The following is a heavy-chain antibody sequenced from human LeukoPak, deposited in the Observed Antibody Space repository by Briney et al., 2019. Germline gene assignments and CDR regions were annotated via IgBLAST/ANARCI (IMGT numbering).Heavy chain of an antibody. CDR1: GFTFSSYG. CDR3: ARSGIGLYGMDV. V-gene: IGHV3-33*08. J-gene: IGHJ6*02. Sequence: QAGGSLRLSCAASGFTFSSYGMHWVRQAPGKGLEWVAVIWYDGSNKYYADSVKGRFTISRDNSKNTLYLQMNSLRAEDTAVYYCARSGIGLYGMDVWGQGTTVTVSS. D-gene: IGHD1-14*01. CDR2: IWYDGSNK.